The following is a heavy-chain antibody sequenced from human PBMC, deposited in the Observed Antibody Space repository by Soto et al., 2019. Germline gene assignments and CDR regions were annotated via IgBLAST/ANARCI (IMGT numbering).Heavy chain of an antibody. Sequence: SQTLSLTCAISGDSVSSNSAAWNWFRQSPSRGLEWLGRTYYRSKWYNDYAVSVKSRITINPDTSKNQFSLQLNSVTPEDTAVYYCARGWGSSWSLNWFDPWGQGTLVTVSS. CDR1: GDSVSSNSAA. CDR3: ARGWGSSWSLNWFDP. D-gene: IGHD6-13*01. V-gene: IGHV6-1*01. J-gene: IGHJ5*02. CDR2: TYYRSKWYN.